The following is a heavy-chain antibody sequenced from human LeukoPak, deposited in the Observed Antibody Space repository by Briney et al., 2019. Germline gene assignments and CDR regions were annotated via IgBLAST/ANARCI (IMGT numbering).Heavy chain of an antibody. CDR3: ARALAAYQLPYHRWFDP. V-gene: IGHV4-31*03. CDR1: GGSISSGGYY. Sequence: SETLSLTCTVSGGSISSGGYYWSWIRQHPGKGLEWIGYIYYSGSTYYNPSLKSRVTISVDTSKNLFSLKLSSVTAADTAVYYCARALAAYQLPYHRWFDPWGQGTLVTVSS. D-gene: IGHD2-2*02. J-gene: IGHJ5*02. CDR2: IYYSGST.